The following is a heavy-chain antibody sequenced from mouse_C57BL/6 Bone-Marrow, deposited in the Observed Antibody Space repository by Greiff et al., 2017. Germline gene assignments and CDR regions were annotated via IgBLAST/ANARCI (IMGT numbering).Heavy chain of an antibody. CDR2: IYPGNSDT. Sequence: VQLQQSGTVLARPGASVKMSCKTSGYTFTSYWMHWVKQRPGQGLEWIGAIYPGNSDTSYNQKFKGKAKLTAVTSASTAYMGLSSLTNEDSAVYYCTRELTGTYFDYWGQGTTLTVSS. V-gene: IGHV1-5*01. D-gene: IGHD4-1*01. CDR3: TRELTGTYFDY. CDR1: GYTFTSYW. J-gene: IGHJ2*01.